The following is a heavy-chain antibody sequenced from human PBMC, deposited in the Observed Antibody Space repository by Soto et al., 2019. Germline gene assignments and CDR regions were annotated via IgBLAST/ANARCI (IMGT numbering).Heavy chain of an antibody. D-gene: IGHD2-21*02. V-gene: IGHV1-58*01. CDR3: AGGGVTHFDY. Sequence: SVKVSCKTSGFTFGSSAVQWVRQAPGQHLEWIGWIVVGSGNTNYAQKFHERVTITRDMSTRTAYMELSSLRSEDTAVYYCAGGGVTHFDYWGQGTLVTVSS. CDR1: GFTFGSSA. CDR2: IVVGSGNT. J-gene: IGHJ4*02.